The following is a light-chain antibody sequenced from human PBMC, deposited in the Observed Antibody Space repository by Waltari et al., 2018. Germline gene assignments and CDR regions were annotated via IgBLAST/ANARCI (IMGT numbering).Light chain of an antibody. J-gene: IGLJ3*02. V-gene: IGLV2-11*01. CDR3: CSYAGSYTRTWV. CDR2: DVS. CDR1: SSDVGAYNY. Sequence: QSALTQPRPVSGSPGQTVTISCTGTSSDVGAYNYVSWYQQHPGKAPKLMIYDVSKRPSGVPDRFSGSKSGNTASLTISGLQAEDEADYYCCSYAGSYTRTWVFGGGTKLTVL.